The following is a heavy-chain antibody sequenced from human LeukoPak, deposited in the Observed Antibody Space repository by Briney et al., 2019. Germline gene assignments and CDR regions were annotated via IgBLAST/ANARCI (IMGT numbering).Heavy chain of an antibody. CDR1: GGSISVYY. Sequence: SETLSLTCTVSGGSISVYYWSWIRQPPGKGLEWIGYIYYNWSTNCNPSLKSRVTISVDTSKNQFSLKLSSVTAAETAVYYCARGRPVLLWFGEPSNWFDPWGQGTLVTVSS. CDR3: ARGRPVLLWFGEPSNWFDP. V-gene: IGHV4-59*12. J-gene: IGHJ5*02. CDR2: IYYNWST. D-gene: IGHD3-10*01.